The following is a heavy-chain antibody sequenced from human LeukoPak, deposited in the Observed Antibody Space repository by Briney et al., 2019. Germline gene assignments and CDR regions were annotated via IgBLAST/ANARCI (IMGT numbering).Heavy chain of an antibody. CDR1: GFSFSTFD. Sequence: GGSLRLSYAGSGFSFSTFDMSWVRQAPGRGLEWVSSISSRSTYLDYADSLKGRFTISRDNAKNSLYLQMNSLRAEDTGVYYCARDLPPVEIVATVLDSWGQGTLVTVSS. J-gene: IGHJ4*02. CDR3: ARDLPPVEIVATVLDS. CDR2: ISSRSTYL. D-gene: IGHD5-12*01. V-gene: IGHV3-21*01.